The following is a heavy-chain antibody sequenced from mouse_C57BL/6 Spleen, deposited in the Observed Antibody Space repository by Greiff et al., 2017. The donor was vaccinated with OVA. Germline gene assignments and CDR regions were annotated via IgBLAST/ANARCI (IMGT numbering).Heavy chain of an antibody. Sequence: QVQLQQSGPELVKPGASVKLSCKASGYTFTSYDINWVKQRPGQGLEWIGWIYPRDGSPKSNEKFTGKATLTVDTASSKAYMELHSVTSEDSAVEFVAIAGNWVPWFAYWGQGTLVTVSA. CDR1: GYTFTSYD. CDR3: AIAGNWVPWFAY. CDR2: IYPRDGSP. V-gene: IGHV1-85*01. J-gene: IGHJ3*01. D-gene: IGHD4-1*01.